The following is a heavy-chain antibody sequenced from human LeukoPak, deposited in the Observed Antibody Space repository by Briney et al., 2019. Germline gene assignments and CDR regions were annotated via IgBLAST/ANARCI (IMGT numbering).Heavy chain of an antibody. V-gene: IGHV3-15*01. CDR2: IKSKTDGGTT. Sequence: RSGGSLRLSCAASGFTFSNAWMSGVRQAPGKGLEWVGRIKSKTDGGTTDYAAPVKGRFTISRDDSKNTLYLQMNSLKTEDTAVYYCTSDLSSGWYEDYWGQGTLVTVSS. J-gene: IGHJ4*02. CDR3: TSDLSSGWYEDY. D-gene: IGHD6-19*01. CDR1: GFTFSNAW.